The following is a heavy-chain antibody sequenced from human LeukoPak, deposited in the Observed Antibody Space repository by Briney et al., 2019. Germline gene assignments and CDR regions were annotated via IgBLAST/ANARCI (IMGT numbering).Heavy chain of an antibody. CDR1: GGSISSYY. Sequence: SETLSLTCAVSGGSISSYYWSWIRQPPGKGLEWIGYIYYSGSTNYNPSLKSRVTISVDTSKNQFSLKLSSVTAAATAVYYCARHGVWGSLTWFDPWGQGTLVTVSS. V-gene: IGHV4-59*08. CDR3: ARHGVWGSLTWFDP. D-gene: IGHD3-16*01. J-gene: IGHJ5*02. CDR2: IYYSGST.